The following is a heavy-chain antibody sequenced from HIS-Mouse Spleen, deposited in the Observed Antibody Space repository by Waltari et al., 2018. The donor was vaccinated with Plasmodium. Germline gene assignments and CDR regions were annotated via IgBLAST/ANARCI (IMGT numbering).Heavy chain of an antibody. CDR2: IYSGGST. J-gene: IGHJ4*02. CDR1: GFTVSSNY. V-gene: IGHV3-53*02. D-gene: IGHD6-13*01. Sequence: EVQLVETGGGLIQPGGSLRLSCAASGFTVSSNYMSWVRQAPGKGLEWGSVIYSGGSTYYADAVKGRFTSSRDNSKNTLYLQMNSLRAEDTAVYYCARGNSGYSSSWYLFDYWGQGTLVTVSS. CDR3: ARGNSGYSSSWYLFDY.